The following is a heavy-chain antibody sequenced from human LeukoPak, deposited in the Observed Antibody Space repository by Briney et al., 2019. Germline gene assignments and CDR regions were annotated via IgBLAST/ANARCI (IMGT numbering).Heavy chain of an antibody. J-gene: IGHJ4*02. V-gene: IGHV4-59*08. CDR3: VRHSRLDGYNNFDC. D-gene: IGHD5-24*01. CDR2: IYYSGST. Sequence: SETLSLTCTVSGDSVSSYYWSWIRQPPGKGLEWIGYIYYSGSTNYNPSLKSRVTISVDTSRNQFSLKLSSVTAADTAVYYCVRHSRLDGYNNFDCWGQGTLVTVSS. CDR1: GDSVSSYY.